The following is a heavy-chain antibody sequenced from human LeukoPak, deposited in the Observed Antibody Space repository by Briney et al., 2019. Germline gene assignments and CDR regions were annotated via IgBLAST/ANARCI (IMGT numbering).Heavy chain of an antibody. CDR3: ARRYYYYNYYMDV. V-gene: IGHV4-34*01. J-gene: IGHJ6*03. Sequence: SETLSLTCAVYGGAFSGYYWSWIRQPPGKGLEWLGEINHSGSSNYNPSLKSRVTISIDTSKNQFSLKLRSVTAADTAVYYCARRYYYYNYYMDVWGKGTTVTISS. CDR2: INHSGSS. CDR1: GGAFSGYY.